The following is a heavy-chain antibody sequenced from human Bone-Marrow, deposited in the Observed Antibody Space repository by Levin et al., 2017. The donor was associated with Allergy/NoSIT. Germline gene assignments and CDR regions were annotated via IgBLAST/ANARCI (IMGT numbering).Heavy chain of an antibody. Sequence: GGSLRLSCAASGFSFRSHAMSWVRQAPGKGLEWVSGTSGSGITTNYADSVKGRFTISRDNSRNTLDLLIHSLRAEDTAVYYCAKEFAEVVAATGFDSWGQGTLVTVSS. CDR1: GFSFRSHA. D-gene: IGHD2-15*01. V-gene: IGHV3-23*01. J-gene: IGHJ4*02. CDR3: AKEFAEVVAATGFDS. CDR2: TSGSGITT.